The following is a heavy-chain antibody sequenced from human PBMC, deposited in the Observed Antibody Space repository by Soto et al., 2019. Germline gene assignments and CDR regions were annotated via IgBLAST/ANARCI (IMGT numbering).Heavy chain of an antibody. CDR3: ARKRDYYYHMDV. Sequence: ASVKVSCKASGYTFTSYGISWVRQAPGQGLEWMGWINAYSGSTNYAENFQDRVTMTTDTSTTTAYMELRSLRSDDSAVYFCARKRDYYYHMDVWGKGTTVTVSS. CDR2: INAYSGST. J-gene: IGHJ6*03. CDR1: GYTFTSYG. V-gene: IGHV1-18*01.